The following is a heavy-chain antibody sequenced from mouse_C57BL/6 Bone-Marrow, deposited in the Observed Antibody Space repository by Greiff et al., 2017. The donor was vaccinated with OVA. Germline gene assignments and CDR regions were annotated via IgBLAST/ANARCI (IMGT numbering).Heavy chain of an antibody. Sequence: EVQLVESGGDLVKPGGSLKLSCAASGFTFSSYGMSWVRQTPDKRLEWVATISSGGSYTYYPDSVKGRFTISRDNAKNTLYLQMSSLKSEDTAMYYCATSRGFAYWGQGTLVTVSA. CDR1: GFTFSSYG. J-gene: IGHJ3*01. V-gene: IGHV5-6*01. CDR3: ATSRGFAY. CDR2: ISSGGSYT. D-gene: IGHD1-1*01.